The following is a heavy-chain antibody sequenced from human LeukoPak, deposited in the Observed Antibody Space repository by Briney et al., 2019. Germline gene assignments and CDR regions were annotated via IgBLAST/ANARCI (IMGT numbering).Heavy chain of an antibody. V-gene: IGHV4-30-4*08. CDR3: ARRGLGHSNRARWFDP. Sequence: PSQTLSLTCTVSGGSISSGDYYWSWIRQPPGKGLEWIGYIYYSGSTYYNPSLKSRVTISVDTSENQFSLKLSSVTAADTAVYYCARRGLGHSNRARWFDPWGQGTLVTVSS. D-gene: IGHD4-11*01. J-gene: IGHJ5*02. CDR2: IYYSGST. CDR1: GGSISSGDYY.